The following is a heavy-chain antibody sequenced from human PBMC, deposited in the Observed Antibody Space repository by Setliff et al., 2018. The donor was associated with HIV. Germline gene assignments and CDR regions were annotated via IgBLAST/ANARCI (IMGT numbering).Heavy chain of an antibody. CDR2: IFNGGAS. CDR1: GDSIISGSYY. J-gene: IGHJ5*02. D-gene: IGHD3-3*01. Sequence: SETLSLTCIVTGDSIISGSYYWAWIRQPPGKGLEWSGTIFNGGASHYNPSLKSRVIIFLDPSKNQFALELTSVTAADTSVYYCAREAPSEPTRYYNFWSGYPDWFDPWGPGTLVTFSS. V-gene: IGHV4-39*06. CDR3: AREAPSEPTRYYNFWSGYPDWFDP.